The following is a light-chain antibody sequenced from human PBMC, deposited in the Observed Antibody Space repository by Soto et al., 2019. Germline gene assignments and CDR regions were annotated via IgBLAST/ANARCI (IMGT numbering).Light chain of an antibody. Sequence: QSALTQPASVSGSPGQSITISCTGTSSDVGGYNYVSWYQQHPGKAPKLIIYEVSNRPSGVSNRFSGSKSGNTASLTISGLQGGDEADYYRNSCRSRSPGVFGTGTK. CDR3: NSCRSRSPGV. CDR2: EVS. CDR1: SSDVGGYNY. J-gene: IGLJ1*01. V-gene: IGLV2-14*01.